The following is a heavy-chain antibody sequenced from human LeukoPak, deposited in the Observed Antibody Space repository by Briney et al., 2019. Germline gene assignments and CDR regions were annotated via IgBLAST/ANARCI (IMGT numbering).Heavy chain of an antibody. Sequence: ASVKVSCKASGYTFTGYYMHWVRQAPGQGLEWMGWINPNSGGSNYAQKFQGRVTMTRDTFISTAYTELSRLTSDDTAVYYCASGQETSNSWYLPFDYWGQGTLVTVSS. V-gene: IGHV1-2*02. J-gene: IGHJ4*02. CDR3: ASGQETSNSWYLPFDY. CDR1: GYTFTGYY. CDR2: INPNSGGS. D-gene: IGHD6-13*01.